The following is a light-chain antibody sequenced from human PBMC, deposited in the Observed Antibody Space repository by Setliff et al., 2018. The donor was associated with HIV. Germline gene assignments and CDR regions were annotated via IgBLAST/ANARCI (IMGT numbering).Light chain of an antibody. Sequence: SALTQPPSASGTPGQRVTISCSGSNSNIGSNTVNWYQQLPGTAPKLFIYSNDQRPSGVPDRFSGSKSGNTASLTISGLQAEDDADYYCCSYAGSYPSYVVGTGTKV. CDR3: CSYAGSYPSYV. J-gene: IGLJ1*01. V-gene: IGLV1-44*01. CDR2: SND. CDR1: NSNIGSNT.